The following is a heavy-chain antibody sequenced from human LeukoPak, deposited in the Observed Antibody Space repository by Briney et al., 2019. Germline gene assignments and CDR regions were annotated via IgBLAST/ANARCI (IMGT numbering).Heavy chain of an antibody. CDR1: GGTFSSYA. D-gene: IGHD3-3*01. Sequence: GASVKVSCKASGGTFSSYAISWVRQAPGQGLEWMGGIIPIFGTANYAQKFQGRVTITADKSTSTAYMELSSLRSEDTAVYYCAIHDFWSGYPRRPTNWFDPWGQGTLVTVSS. J-gene: IGHJ5*02. CDR2: IIPIFGTA. V-gene: IGHV1-69*06. CDR3: AIHDFWSGYPRRPTNWFDP.